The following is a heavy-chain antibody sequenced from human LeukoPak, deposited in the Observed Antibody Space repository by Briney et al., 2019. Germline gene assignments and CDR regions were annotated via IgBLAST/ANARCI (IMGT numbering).Heavy chain of an antibody. Sequence: SETLSLTFTVSGGSIISYYWSWIRQPPGKVLECIGYIYYSGSTNYNPSLKSRVTISVDPYKNQFSLKLSSVTAADTAVYYCARSDYYDSSGYYGYWGQGTLVTVSS. CDR3: ARSDYYDSSGYYGY. CDR1: GGSIISYY. CDR2: IYYSGST. V-gene: IGHV4-59*01. J-gene: IGHJ4*02. D-gene: IGHD3-22*01.